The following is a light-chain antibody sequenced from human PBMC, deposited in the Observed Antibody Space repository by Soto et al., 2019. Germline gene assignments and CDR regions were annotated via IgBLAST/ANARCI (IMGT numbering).Light chain of an antibody. CDR3: EQYGGSPRT. CDR2: GIS. V-gene: IGKV3-20*01. J-gene: IGKJ1*01. Sequence: EIVLTQSPGTLSLSAGERATLSCRASQSVSSNYFAWYQQKPGQAPRLLIYGISIRATGIPDRFSGSGSGTDFTLTISRLEPEDFAVYYCEQYGGSPRTFGQGTKVDIK. CDR1: QSVSSNY.